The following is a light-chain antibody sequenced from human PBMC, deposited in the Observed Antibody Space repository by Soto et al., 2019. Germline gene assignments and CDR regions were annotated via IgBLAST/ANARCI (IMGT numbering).Light chain of an antibody. CDR1: QGISNY. CDR2: AAS. Sequence: DIQMTQSPSSLSASVGDRVTITCRASQGISNYLAWYQQKPGKVPKLLIYAASTLQSGVPSRVSGSGSGTDFTLTISSLQPEDVATYYCQKYNSAPLTFGGGTKVELK. J-gene: IGKJ4*01. V-gene: IGKV1-27*01. CDR3: QKYNSAPLT.